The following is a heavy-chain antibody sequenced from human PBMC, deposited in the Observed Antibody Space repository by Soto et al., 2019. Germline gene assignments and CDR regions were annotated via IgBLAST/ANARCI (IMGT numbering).Heavy chain of an antibody. J-gene: IGHJ6*02. CDR1: GYSLTELS. Sequence: APVKVSWKVCGYSLTELSMHWARQAHGKGLEWMGGFDPEDGETIYAQKFQGRVTMTEDTSTDTAYMELSSLRSEDTAVYYCSTGTSGYDWFHHGMDVWGQGTTVNVS. V-gene: IGHV1-24*01. D-gene: IGHD5-12*01. CDR2: FDPEDGET. CDR3: STGTSGYDWFHHGMDV.